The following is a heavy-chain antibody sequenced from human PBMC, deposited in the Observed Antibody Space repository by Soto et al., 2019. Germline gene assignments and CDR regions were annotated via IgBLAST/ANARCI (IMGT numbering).Heavy chain of an antibody. D-gene: IGHD2-2*01. V-gene: IGHV1-69*02. Sequence: SVKVSCKASGGTFSSYTISWVRQAPGQGLEWMGRIIPILGIANYAQKFQGRVTITADKSTSTAYMELSSLRSEDTAVYYCASYCSSTSCYFSQNNWFDPWGQGTLVTV. CDR3: ASYCSSTSCYFSQNNWFDP. CDR1: GGTFSSYT. CDR2: IIPILGIA. J-gene: IGHJ5*02.